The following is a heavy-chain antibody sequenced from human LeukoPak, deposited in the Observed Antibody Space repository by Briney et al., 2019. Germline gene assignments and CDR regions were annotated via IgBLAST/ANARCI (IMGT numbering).Heavy chain of an antibody. D-gene: IGHD6-19*01. CDR3: ARQLPTEAGPGVGH. CDR2: INPNSSGT. CDR1: GYTFTGYY. V-gene: IGHV1-2*02. Sequence: GASVKVSCKASGYTFTGYYMHWVRQAPGQGLEWMGWINPNSSGTIYAQKFRGRVTMTRDTSISTAYMELNRLKSDDTAVYYCARQLPTEAGPGVGHWGQGTLVTVSS. J-gene: IGHJ4*02.